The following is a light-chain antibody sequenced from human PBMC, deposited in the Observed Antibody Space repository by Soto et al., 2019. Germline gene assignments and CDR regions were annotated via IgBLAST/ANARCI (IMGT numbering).Light chain of an antibody. CDR1: QSVSNN. J-gene: IGKJ1*01. V-gene: IGKV3-15*01. Sequence: EIVMTQSPATLSVSPGERATLSCRASQSVSNNLAWYQQKPGQAPRLLIYGASTRATGIPARFSGSGSGTEFTLTISSLQSEDFALYYCQQYDNWWRFGRGAKVEIK. CDR3: QQYDNWWR. CDR2: GAS.